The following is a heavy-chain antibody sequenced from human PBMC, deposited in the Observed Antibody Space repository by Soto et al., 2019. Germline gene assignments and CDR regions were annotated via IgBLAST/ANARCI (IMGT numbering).Heavy chain of an antibody. J-gene: IGHJ4*02. V-gene: IGHV4-30-4*08. CDR1: GGSISSGGYY. CDR2: IFDSGTT. Sequence: SGTLYLTCTVSGGSISSGGYYWNWIRQHPGKGLEWIGHIFDSGTTYTNPSLRSQVAISLDTSKNHFSLTLSSVTAADTAVYYCARGPSGDKVHYWGQGALVTVSS. CDR3: ARGPSGDKVHY. D-gene: IGHD7-27*01.